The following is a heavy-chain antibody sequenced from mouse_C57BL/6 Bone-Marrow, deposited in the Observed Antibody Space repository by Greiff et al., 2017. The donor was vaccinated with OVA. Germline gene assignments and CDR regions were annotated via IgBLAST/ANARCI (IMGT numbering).Heavy chain of an antibody. CDR2: IHPSDSDT. CDR3: AIELSVPFDY. V-gene: IGHV1-74*01. CDR1: GYTFTSYW. J-gene: IGHJ2*01. Sequence: QVQLQQPGAELVKPGASVKVSCKASGYTFTSYWMHWVKQRPGKGLEWIGRIHPSDSDTNYTQKFTGQATLTVDKSSSTAYMQLSSLTSEDSAVYYCAIELSVPFDYWGQGTTLTVSS. D-gene: IGHD3-2*02.